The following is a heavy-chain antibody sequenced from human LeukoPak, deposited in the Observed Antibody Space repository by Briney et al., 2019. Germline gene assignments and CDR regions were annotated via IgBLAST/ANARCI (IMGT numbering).Heavy chain of an antibody. CDR3: ANHGDYYDSSGYYYFDY. D-gene: IGHD3-22*01. CDR2: IYYSGST. V-gene: IGHV4-39*01. CDR1: GGSISSSSYY. J-gene: IGHJ4*02. Sequence: SETLSLTCTVSGGSISSSSYYWGWIRQPPGKGLEWIGSIYYSGSTYYNPSLKSRVTISVDTSKNQFSLKLSSVTAADTAVYYCANHGDYYDSSGYYYFDYWGQGTLVTVSS.